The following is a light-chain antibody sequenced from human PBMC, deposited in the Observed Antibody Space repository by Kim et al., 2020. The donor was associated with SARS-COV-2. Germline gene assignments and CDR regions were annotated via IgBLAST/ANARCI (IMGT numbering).Light chain of an antibody. CDR3: QAWDSSTAV. Sequence: VSPGRTASITCSGDKLGDKYACWYQQKPGQSPVLVIYQDSKRPSGIPERFSGSNSGNTATLTISGTQAMDEADYYCQAWDSSTAVFGTGTKVTVL. CDR1: KLGDKY. V-gene: IGLV3-1*01. J-gene: IGLJ1*01. CDR2: QDS.